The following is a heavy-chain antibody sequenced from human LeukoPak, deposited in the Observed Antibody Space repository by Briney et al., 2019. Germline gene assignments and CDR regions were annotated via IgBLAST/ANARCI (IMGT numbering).Heavy chain of an antibody. Sequence: GESLKISCNGSGYSLTSYWISWVRQMPGEGLEWMGRIDPSDSYTNYSPSFQGHVTISAGKSLSTAYLQWSSLKASDTAMYYCARGGAVERYCSSTSCYWVDAFDIWGQGTMVTVSS. CDR2: IDPSDSYT. CDR1: GYSLTSYW. D-gene: IGHD2-2*01. V-gene: IGHV5-10-1*01. CDR3: ARGGAVERYCSSTSCYWVDAFDI. J-gene: IGHJ3*02.